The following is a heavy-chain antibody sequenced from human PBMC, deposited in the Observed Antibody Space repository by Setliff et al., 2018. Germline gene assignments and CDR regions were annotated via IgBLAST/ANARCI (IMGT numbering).Heavy chain of an antibody. D-gene: IGHD2-2*01. J-gene: IGHJ5*02. V-gene: IGHV4-61*02. Sequence: SETLSLTCTVSGGSISSGDHYWSWIRQPAGKGLEWIGRIHASGSTNYNPSLKSRVTISVDTSKNQFSLKLSSVTAADTAVYYCAKSWVVPAAITFSGFDPWGQGTLVTVSS. CDR1: GGSISSGDHY. CDR3: AKSWVVPAAITFSGFDP. CDR2: IHASGST.